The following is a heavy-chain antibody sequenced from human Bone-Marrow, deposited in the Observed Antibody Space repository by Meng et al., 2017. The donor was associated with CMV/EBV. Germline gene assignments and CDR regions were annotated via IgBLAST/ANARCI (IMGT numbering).Heavy chain of an antibody. V-gene: IGHV4-61*01. J-gene: IGHJ3*02. Sequence: SETLSLTCTVSGGSVSSGSYYWSWIRQPPGKGLEWIGYFDYSGSTHYNPSLKRRVTISVDTSKNQFSLKLSSVTPADTAVYYCARESPNDAFDIWGQGTMVTGSS. CDR3: ARESPNDAFDI. CDR2: FDYSGST. CDR1: GGSVSSGSYY.